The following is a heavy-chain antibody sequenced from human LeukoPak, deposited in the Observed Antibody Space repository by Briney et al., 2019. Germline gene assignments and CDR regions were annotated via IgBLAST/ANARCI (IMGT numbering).Heavy chain of an antibody. Sequence: AASVKVSCKASGYTFTSYGISWVRQAPGQGLEWMGWISAYNGNTNYAQKLQGRVTMTTDTSTSTAYMELRSLRSDDTAVYYCAREHRIAAAAFSDYWGQGPLVTVSS. CDR2: ISAYNGNT. D-gene: IGHD6-13*01. CDR3: AREHRIAAAAFSDY. CDR1: GYTFTSYG. J-gene: IGHJ4*02. V-gene: IGHV1-18*01.